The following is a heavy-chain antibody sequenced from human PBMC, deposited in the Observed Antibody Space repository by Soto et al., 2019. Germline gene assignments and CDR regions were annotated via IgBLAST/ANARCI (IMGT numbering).Heavy chain of an antibody. CDR2: INHSGST. CDR1: GGSFSGYY. Sequence: SETLSLTCAVYGGSFSGYYWSWIRQPPGKGLEWIGEINHSGSTNYNPSLKSRVTISVDTSKNQFSLKLSSVTAADTAVYYCARGLTYYYGSGSYGWFDPWGQGTLVTVS. V-gene: IGHV4-34*01. CDR3: ARGLTYYYGSGSYGWFDP. J-gene: IGHJ5*02. D-gene: IGHD3-10*01.